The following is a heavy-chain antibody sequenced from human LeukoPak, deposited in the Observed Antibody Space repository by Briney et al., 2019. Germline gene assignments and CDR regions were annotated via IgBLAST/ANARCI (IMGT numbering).Heavy chain of an antibody. D-gene: IGHD4-17*01. V-gene: IGHV4-59*08. CDR2: IHYSGST. CDR3: AKSNYGDYSPTFFDP. Sequence: PSETLSLTCTVSGGSINSYYWSWIRQPPGKGLEWIGYIHYSGSTNYNPSLKSRVPISVDTSKNQFSLKLSSVTAADTAVYYCAKSNYGDYSPTFFDPWGQGTLVTVSS. J-gene: IGHJ5*02. CDR1: GGSINSYY.